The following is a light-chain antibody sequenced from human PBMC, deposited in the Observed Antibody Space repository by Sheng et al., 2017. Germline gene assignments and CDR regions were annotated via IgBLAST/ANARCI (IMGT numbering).Light chain of an antibody. Sequence: SYVLTQPPSLSVAPGQTARITCGGNDIGSKSVHWYQQKAGQAPVLVVYDDTDRPSGIPERISGSNSENTATLTISRVEVGDEADYYCQVWDRSSDYVLGTGTKVTVL. CDR3: QVWDRSSDYV. J-gene: IGLJ1*01. CDR1: DIGSKS. V-gene: IGLV3-21*02. CDR2: DDT.